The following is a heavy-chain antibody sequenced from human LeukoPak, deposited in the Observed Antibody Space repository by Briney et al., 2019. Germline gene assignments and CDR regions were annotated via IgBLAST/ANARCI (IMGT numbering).Heavy chain of an antibody. J-gene: IGHJ3*02. CDR2: IRYDGSNK. CDR3: AKKNRQWLVRLVYDAFDI. V-gene: IGHV3-30*02. CDR1: GFTFSSYG. D-gene: IGHD6-19*01. Sequence: GGSLRLSCAASGFTFSSYGMHWVRQAPGKGLEWVAFIRYDGSNKYYADSVKGRFTISRDNSKNTLYLQMNSLRAEDTAVYYCAKKNRQWLVRLVYDAFDIWGQGTMVTVSS.